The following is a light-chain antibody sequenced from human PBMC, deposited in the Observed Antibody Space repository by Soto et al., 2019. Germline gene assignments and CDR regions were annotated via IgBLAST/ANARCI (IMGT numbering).Light chain of an antibody. J-gene: IGKJ4*01. CDR3: QQYSQWPLT. CDR2: GVS. V-gene: IGKV3-15*01. Sequence: MTQSPSTLSASVGDRVTITCRASQSVTSNLAWYQQKPGQAPRLLMYGVSTRATGIPARFGGSGSATEFTLTISSLQSEDFAVYYCQQYSQWPLTFGGGTKVDIK. CDR1: QSVTSN.